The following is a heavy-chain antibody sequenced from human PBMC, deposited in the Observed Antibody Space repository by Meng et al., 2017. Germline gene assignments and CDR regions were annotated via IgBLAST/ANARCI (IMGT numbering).Heavy chain of an antibody. CDR2: IYYSGST. V-gene: IGHV4-31*03. D-gene: IGHD3-10*01. CDR1: GGSISSGGYY. CDR3: ARDRMVRGVMGMDV. Sequence: QVQLQEPGPGLVKPSQNLSLTCTVSGGSISSGGYYWSWIRQHPGKGLEWIGYIYYSGSTYYNPSLKSRVTISVDTSKNQFSLKLSSVIAADTAVYYCARDRMVRGVMGMDVWGQGTTVTVSS. J-gene: IGHJ6*02.